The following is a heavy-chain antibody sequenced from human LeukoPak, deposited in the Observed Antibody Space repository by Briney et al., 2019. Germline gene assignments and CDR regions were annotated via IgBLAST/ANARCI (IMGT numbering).Heavy chain of an antibody. Sequence: PGGSLRLSCAASAFTFSDYWMTWVRQAPGKGLEWVSYISSSGSTIYYADSVKGRFTISRDNAKNSLYLQMNSLRAEDTAVYYCAELGITMIGGVWGKGTTVTISS. V-gene: IGHV3-48*04. J-gene: IGHJ6*04. D-gene: IGHD3-10*02. CDR3: AELGITMIGGV. CDR1: AFTFSDYW. CDR2: ISSSGSTI.